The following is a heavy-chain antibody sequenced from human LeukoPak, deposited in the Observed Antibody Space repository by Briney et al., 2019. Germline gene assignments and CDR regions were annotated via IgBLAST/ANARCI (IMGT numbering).Heavy chain of an antibody. CDR1: GYTFTSYY. Sequence: ASVKVSRKASGYTFTSYYMHWVRQAPGQGLEWMGGIIPIFGTANYAQKFQGRVTITTDESTSTAYMELSSLRSEDTAVYYCANNPGGYPLDKDAFDIWGQGTMVTVSS. CDR3: ANNPGGYPLDKDAFDI. J-gene: IGHJ3*02. D-gene: IGHD3/OR15-3a*01. V-gene: IGHV1-69*05. CDR2: IIPIFGTA.